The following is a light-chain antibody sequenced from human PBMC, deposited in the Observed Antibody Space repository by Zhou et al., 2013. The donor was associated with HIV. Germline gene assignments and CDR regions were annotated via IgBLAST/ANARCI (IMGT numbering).Light chain of an antibody. V-gene: IGKV2-28*01. CDR1: QSLLHSSGYNY. J-gene: IGKJ3*01. Sequence: DIVMTQSPLSLPVTPGEPASISCRSSQSLLHSSGYNYLVWYLQKPGQSPQLLIYLGSNRASGVPDRFSGSGSGTDFTLKISRVEAEDVGVYYCMQALQTQFTFGPGTKVD. CDR2: LGS. CDR3: MQALQTQFT.